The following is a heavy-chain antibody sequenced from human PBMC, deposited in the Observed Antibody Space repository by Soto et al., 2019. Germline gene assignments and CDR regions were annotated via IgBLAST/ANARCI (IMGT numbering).Heavy chain of an antibody. CDR1: GFTFSSYG. J-gene: IGHJ4*02. Sequence: QVQLVESGGGVVQPGRSLRLSCAASGFTFSSYGMHWVRQAPGKGLEWVAVIWYDGSNKYYADSVKGRFTISRDNSKNTLYLQMNSLRAEDTAVYYCARDAGGIAAAGTYFDYWGLGTLVTVSS. V-gene: IGHV3-33*01. D-gene: IGHD6-13*01. CDR3: ARDAGGIAAAGTYFDY. CDR2: IWYDGSNK.